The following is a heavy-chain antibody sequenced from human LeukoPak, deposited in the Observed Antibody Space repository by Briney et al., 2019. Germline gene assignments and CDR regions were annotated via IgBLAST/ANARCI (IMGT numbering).Heavy chain of an antibody. J-gene: IGHJ3*02. CDR2: ISSSSSYI. V-gene: IGHV3-21*01. CDR3: ASFSYCGGDCYDAFDI. Sequence: PGGSLRLSCAASGFTFSSYSMNWVRQAPGKGLEWVSSISSSSSYIYYADSVKGRFTISRDNAKNSLYLQMNSLRAEDTAVYYCASFSYCGGDCYDAFDIWGQGTMVTVSS. D-gene: IGHD2-21*02. CDR1: GFTFSSYS.